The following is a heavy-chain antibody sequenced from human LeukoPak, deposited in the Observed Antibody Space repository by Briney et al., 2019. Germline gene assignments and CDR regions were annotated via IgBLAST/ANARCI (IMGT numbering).Heavy chain of an antibody. D-gene: IGHD3-10*01. CDR2: MNPNSGNT. V-gene: IGHV1-8*01. CDR3: ARGELLWFGELYYGMDV. J-gene: IGHJ6*02. Sequence: ASVKVSCKASGYTFTSYDINWVRQATGQGLEWMGWMNPNSGNTGYAQKFQGRVTMTRNTSISTAYMELSSLRSEDTAVYYCARGELLWFGELYYGMDVWGQGTTVTVSS. CDR1: GYTFTSYD.